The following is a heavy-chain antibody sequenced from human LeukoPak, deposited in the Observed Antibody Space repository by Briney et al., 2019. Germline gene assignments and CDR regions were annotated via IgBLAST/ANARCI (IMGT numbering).Heavy chain of an antibody. Sequence: GASVKVSCKASGYTFTGYYMHRVRQAPGQGLEWMGWINPNSGGTNYAQKFQGRVTMTRDTSISTAYMELSRLRSDDTAVYYCARVRIVVVPAAGFDPWGQGTLVTISS. D-gene: IGHD2-2*01. CDR3: ARVRIVVVPAAGFDP. CDR2: INPNSGGT. J-gene: IGHJ5*02. V-gene: IGHV1-2*02. CDR1: GYTFTGYY.